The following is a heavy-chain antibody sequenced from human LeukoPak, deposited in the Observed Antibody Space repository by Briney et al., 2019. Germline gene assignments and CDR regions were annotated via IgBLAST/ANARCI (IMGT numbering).Heavy chain of an antibody. Sequence: GGSLRLSCAASGFTFSSYEMNWVRQAPRKGLEWVSAVDGSGGSKYYADSVKGRFTISRDNSKNTVYLQMNSLRADDTAVYYCAKPIVPSAISGAAFDIWGQGTMVTVSS. V-gene: IGHV3-23*01. CDR2: VDGSGGSK. CDR1: GFTFSSYE. D-gene: IGHD2-2*02. J-gene: IGHJ3*02. CDR3: AKPIVPSAISGAAFDI.